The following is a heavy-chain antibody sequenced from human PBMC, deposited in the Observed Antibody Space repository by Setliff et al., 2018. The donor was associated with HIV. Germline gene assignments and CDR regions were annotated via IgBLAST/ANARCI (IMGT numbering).Heavy chain of an antibody. V-gene: IGHV5-51*01. Sequence: GESLKISCKASGYIFTDYWIGWVRQMPGKGLEWMGIIYPGDSDTRYSPSFQGQVTFSADKSISAVYLQWDSLKASDSAIYYCARAPRSPLRWRDNLLSSSSFFMDVWGKGTTVTVSS. D-gene: IGHD2-21*01. CDR2: IYPGDSDT. J-gene: IGHJ6*03. CDR1: GYIFTDYW. CDR3: ARAPRSPLRWRDNLLSSSSFFMDV.